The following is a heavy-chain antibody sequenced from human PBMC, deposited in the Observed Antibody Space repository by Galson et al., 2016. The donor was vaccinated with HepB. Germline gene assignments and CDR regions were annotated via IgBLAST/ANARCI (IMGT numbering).Heavy chain of an antibody. Sequence: ETLSLTCAVSGGSISSSNWWSWVRQPPEKGLEWIGQIYHTGVTNYNPPLTSRVSISVDKSKNQFTLKLNSVTAADTAVYCGARVVPAAIASHFDFWGQGTLVTVSS. CDR2: IYHTGVT. CDR1: GGSISSSNW. D-gene: IGHD2-2*01. CDR3: ARVVPAAIASHFDF. V-gene: IGHV4-4*01. J-gene: IGHJ4*02.